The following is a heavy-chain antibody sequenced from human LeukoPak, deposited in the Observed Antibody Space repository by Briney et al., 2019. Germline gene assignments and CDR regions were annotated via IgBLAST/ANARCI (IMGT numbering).Heavy chain of an antibody. V-gene: IGHV3-23*01. CDR1: GFTFSSYA. D-gene: IGHD3-16*02. CDR2: ISGSGGST. Sequence: GGSLRLSCAASGFTFSSYAMTWVRQAPGKGLEWVSAISGSGGSTYYADSVKGRFIISRDNSKNTLYLQMNSLRAEDTAVYYCVKDRNNYVWGTYPDYWGRGTLVTVSS. CDR3: VKDRNNYVWGTYPDY. J-gene: IGHJ4*02.